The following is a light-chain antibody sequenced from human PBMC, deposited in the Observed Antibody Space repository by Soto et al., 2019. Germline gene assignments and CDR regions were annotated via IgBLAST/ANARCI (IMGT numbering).Light chain of an antibody. V-gene: IGLV1-51*01. CDR3: ATWDSTLRIVV. J-gene: IGLJ2*01. Sequence: QSVLTQPPSVSAAPGQKVTISCSGSNSNIGNNYVSWHQQVPGSAPKLLIYDDDNRPSGVPDRFSGSKSGTSATLGITGLQTGDEADYYCATWDSTLRIVVFGGGTQLTVL. CDR1: NSNIGNNY. CDR2: DDD.